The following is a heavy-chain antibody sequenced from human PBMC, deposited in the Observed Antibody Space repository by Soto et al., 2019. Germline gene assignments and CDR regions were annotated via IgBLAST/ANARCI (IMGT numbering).Heavy chain of an antibody. CDR2: ISSSSSVR. CDR3: ARDLSWGSNWYYYMDV. V-gene: IGHV3-48*01. J-gene: IGHJ6*03. D-gene: IGHD7-27*01. CDR1: GFILSDCA. Sequence: GGSLRLSCATSGFILSDCAMNWVRQAPGKGLEWVSYISSSSSVRDYADSVKGRFTVSRDNARNSLYLQMNSLRAEDTAVYYCARDLSWGSNWYYYMDVWGKGTTDTVSS.